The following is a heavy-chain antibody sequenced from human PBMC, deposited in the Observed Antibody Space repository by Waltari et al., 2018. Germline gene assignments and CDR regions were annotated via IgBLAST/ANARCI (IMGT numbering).Heavy chain of an antibody. CDR2: IYAGDSDT. Sequence: EVQLVQSGAVVKKPGESLKISCKGSGYRFNSYWIVWVRQMPGKGLEWMGIIYAGDSDTGYSPSFQGQVTISVDKSISTAYLQWSSLKASDTAIYYCARSTSYDRSGYYPASIDYWGQGTLVTVSS. J-gene: IGHJ4*02. D-gene: IGHD3-22*01. CDR1: GYRFNSYW. V-gene: IGHV5-51*01. CDR3: ARSTSYDRSGYYPASIDY.